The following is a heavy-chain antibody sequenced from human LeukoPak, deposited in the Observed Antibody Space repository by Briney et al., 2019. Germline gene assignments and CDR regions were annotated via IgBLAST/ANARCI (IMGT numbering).Heavy chain of an antibody. V-gene: IGHV1-69*13. CDR2: IIPIFGTA. CDR1: GGTFSSYA. Sequence: SVKVSCKASGGTFSSYAISWVRQAPGQGLEWMGGIIPIFGTANYAQKFQGRVTITADESTSTAYMELRSLRSDDTAVYYCARLSTYYYGSGTYFDYWGQGTLVTVSS. CDR3: ARLSTYYYGSGTYFDY. J-gene: IGHJ4*02. D-gene: IGHD3-10*01.